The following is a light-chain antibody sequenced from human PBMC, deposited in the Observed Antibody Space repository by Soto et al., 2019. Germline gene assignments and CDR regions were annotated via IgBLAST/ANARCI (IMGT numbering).Light chain of an antibody. CDR3: QHHNNWLWT. CDR1: QNISRF. CDR2: DAS. V-gene: IGKV3-11*01. J-gene: IGKJ1*01. Sequence: EIVLTQSPATLSLSPGERATLSCRASQNISRFLGWYQQRPCQAPRLLIYDASSRATDIPARFSCSGAGTEFTLTISSLEPEDFAIYYCQHHNNWLWTFGQGTKLEIK.